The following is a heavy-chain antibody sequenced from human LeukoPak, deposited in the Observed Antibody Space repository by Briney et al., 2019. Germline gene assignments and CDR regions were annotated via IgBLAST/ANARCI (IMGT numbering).Heavy chain of an antibody. Sequence: PSETLSLTCAVYGGSFSGYYWSWIRQPPGKGLEWIGEINHSGSTNYNPSLKSRVTISVDTSKNQFSLKLSSVTAADTAVYYCARHSLSVTYFDYWGQGTLVTVSS. CDR1: GGSFSGYY. V-gene: IGHV4-34*01. CDR2: INHSGST. D-gene: IGHD4-23*01. J-gene: IGHJ4*02. CDR3: ARHSLSVTYFDY.